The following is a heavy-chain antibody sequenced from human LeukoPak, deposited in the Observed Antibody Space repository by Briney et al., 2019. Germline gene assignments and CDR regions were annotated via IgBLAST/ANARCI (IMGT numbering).Heavy chain of an antibody. D-gene: IGHD3-16*01. Sequence: ASVKVSCKASGYTFTVYSINWLRQAPGQGLEWMGWITTSTGKPTYAQGFTGRFVFSLDTSVSTTYLHINSLKAEDTAVYYCARDTSMINFDYWGQGSLVTVSS. CDR3: ARDTSMINFDY. CDR2: ITTSTGKP. J-gene: IGHJ4*02. CDR1: GYTFTVYS. V-gene: IGHV7-4-1*02.